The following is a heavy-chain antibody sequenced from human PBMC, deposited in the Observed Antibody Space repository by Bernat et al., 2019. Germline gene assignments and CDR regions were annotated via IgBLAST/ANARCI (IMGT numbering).Heavy chain of an antibody. V-gene: IGHV3-23*04. CDR2: ISYTGGST. CDR1: GFTFRSYA. J-gene: IGHJ4*02. Sequence: EVQLVEFGGGLVQPGESLRLSCAASGFTFRSYAMSWVRQAPGKGLEWVSTISYTGGSTYYADSVKGRFTISRDNSKNTLYLQMNSLRAEDTAVYYCTTGAGSGWKNFDYWGQGTLVTVSS. D-gene: IGHD6-19*01. CDR3: TTGAGSGWKNFDY.